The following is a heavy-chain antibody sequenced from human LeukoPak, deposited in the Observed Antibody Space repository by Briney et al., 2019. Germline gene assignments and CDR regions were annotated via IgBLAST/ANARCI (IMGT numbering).Heavy chain of an antibody. Sequence: PSETLSLTCTVSGGSISNYYWSWIRQPPGKGLEWIGYIYYSGSTKYNPSLKSRVTISVDTSKNQFSLRLSSVTAADTAVYYCARLNKPGWFDPWGQGTLVTVSS. CDR2: IYYSGST. D-gene: IGHD1-14*01. CDR3: ARLNKPGWFDP. V-gene: IGHV4-59*01. J-gene: IGHJ5*02. CDR1: GGSISNYY.